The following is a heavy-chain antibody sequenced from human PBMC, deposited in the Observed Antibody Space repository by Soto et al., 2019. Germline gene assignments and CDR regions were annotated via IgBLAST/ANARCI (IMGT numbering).Heavy chain of an antibody. CDR3: ARCRYSGSTDP. CDR2: IYYSGST. CDR1: GGSISSSSYY. V-gene: IGHV4-39*01. J-gene: IGHJ5*02. Sequence: QLQLQESGPGLVKPSETLSLICTVSGGSISSSSYYWGWIRQPPGKGLEWIGSIYYSGSTYYNPSLKSRVTISVDTSKNQFSLKVSSVTAADTAMYYCARCRYSGSTDPWGQGTLVTVSS. D-gene: IGHD1-26*01.